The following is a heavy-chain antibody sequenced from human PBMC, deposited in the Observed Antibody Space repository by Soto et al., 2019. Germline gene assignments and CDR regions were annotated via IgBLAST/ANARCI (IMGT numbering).Heavy chain of an antibody. V-gene: IGHV1-69*13. CDR1: GGTFSSYA. J-gene: IGHJ6*02. Sequence: SVKVSCKASGGTFSSYAISWVRQAPGQGPEWMGGIIPIFGTANYAQKFQGRVTITADESTSTAYMELSSLRSEDTAVYYCARCPTYYDFWSGYSYYGMDVWGQGTTVTVSS. CDR2: IIPIFGTA. CDR3: ARCPTYYDFWSGYSYYGMDV. D-gene: IGHD3-3*01.